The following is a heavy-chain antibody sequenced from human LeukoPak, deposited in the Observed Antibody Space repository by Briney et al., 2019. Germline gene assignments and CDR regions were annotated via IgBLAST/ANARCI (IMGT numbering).Heavy chain of an antibody. Sequence: ASVKVSCKASGYTFTTFGITWVRQAPGQGLEWMGWISGDSDNVKYARKLQGRVSMTTDTSTSTAYMELRSLRSDDTALYYCARDEGYSGKWGQGTLVTVSS. CDR1: GYTFTTFG. J-gene: IGHJ4*02. CDR2: ISGDSDNV. CDR3: ARDEGYSGK. D-gene: IGHD2-15*01. V-gene: IGHV1-18*01.